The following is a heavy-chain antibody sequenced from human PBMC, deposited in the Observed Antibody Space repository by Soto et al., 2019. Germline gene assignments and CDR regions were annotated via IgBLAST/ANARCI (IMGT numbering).Heavy chain of an antibody. CDR1: GFSFSSFW. J-gene: IGHJ4*02. V-gene: IGHV3-7*05. CDR2: IKEDGSEK. CDR3: ARDVI. Sequence: EVQLVESGGGLVQPGGSQRLSCAASGFSFSSFWMSWVRQAPGKGLEWVAAIKEDGSEKNYVDSVRGRFTISRDNAKNSLYLQMNSLRDDDTAVYYCARDVIWGQGSLVTVSS.